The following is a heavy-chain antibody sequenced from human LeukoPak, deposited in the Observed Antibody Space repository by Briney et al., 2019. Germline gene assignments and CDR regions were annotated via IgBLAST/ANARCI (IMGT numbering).Heavy chain of an antibody. V-gene: IGHV4-39*01. CDR3: ARHHRHYDSSPFDY. CDR2: FYYSGST. D-gene: IGHD3-22*01. J-gene: IGHJ4*02. Sequence: KPSETLSLTCTVSGGSISSRPYSWGWIRQPPGKGLEWLGSFYYSGSTYYKPSLKSRVTISVDTSKNQFSLKLSSVTAADTAVYYCARHHRHYDSSPFDYWGQGTLVTVSS. CDR1: GGSISSRPYS.